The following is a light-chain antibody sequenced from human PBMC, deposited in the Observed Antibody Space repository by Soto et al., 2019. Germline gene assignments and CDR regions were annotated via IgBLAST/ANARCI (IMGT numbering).Light chain of an antibody. V-gene: IGKV3-15*01. CDR3: QQRSNWPTT. Sequence: EIVMTQSPATLSVSPGERATLSCRASQSVYNNLAWYQQKPGQAPRLLIYGASTRATGIPARFSGSGSGTDFTLTISSLEPEDFAVYYCQQRSNWPTTFGQGTRLEIK. J-gene: IGKJ5*01. CDR1: QSVYNN. CDR2: GAS.